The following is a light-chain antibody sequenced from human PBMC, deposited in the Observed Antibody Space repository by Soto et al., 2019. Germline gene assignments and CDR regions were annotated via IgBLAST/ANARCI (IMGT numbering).Light chain of an antibody. V-gene: IGKV3-11*01. CDR2: DAS. Sequence: EIFLTQSPSTRCLYPGEIATLSCRASQGISSYLAWYQQKPGQAPRLFIYDASNRATGIPARFSGSGSGTDFTLTISSLEPEDFAVYYCQQRSEWPITFGQGTRLEIK. J-gene: IGKJ5*01. CDR1: QGISSY. CDR3: QQRSEWPIT.